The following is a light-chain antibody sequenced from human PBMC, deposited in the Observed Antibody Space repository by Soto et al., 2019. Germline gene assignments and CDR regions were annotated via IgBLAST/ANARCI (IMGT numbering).Light chain of an antibody. CDR2: DAS. J-gene: IGKJ2*01. CDR3: QQYNSYSAT. V-gene: IGKV1-5*01. CDR1: QSISSW. Sequence: DIQMTQSPSTLSASVGDRVTITCRANQSISSWLAWYQQKPGKAPNLLIYDASSLESGVPSRFSGSGSGTEFTLTISSLQPDDFVTYYCQQYNSYSATFGQGTKLEIK.